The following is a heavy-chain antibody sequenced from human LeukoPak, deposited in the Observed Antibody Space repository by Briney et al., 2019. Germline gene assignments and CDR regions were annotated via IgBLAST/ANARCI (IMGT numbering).Heavy chain of an antibody. J-gene: IGHJ4*02. V-gene: IGHV3-20*04. CDR3: ARNHNVAAAVMCYY. Sequence: GGSLRLSCAASGFTFDDYGMSWVRQAPGKGRGWVSAITWNGGSIGYAASVKGRFTISRDNAKNYLYLQMNSLRAEDTALYYCARNHNVAAAVMCYYSGQGNMFTVSS. CDR2: ITWNGGSI. D-gene: IGHD6-25*01. CDR1: GFTFDDYG.